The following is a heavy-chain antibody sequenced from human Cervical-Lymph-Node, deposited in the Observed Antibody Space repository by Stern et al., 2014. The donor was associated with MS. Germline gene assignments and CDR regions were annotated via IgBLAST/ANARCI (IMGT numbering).Heavy chain of an antibody. J-gene: IGHJ4*02. CDR3: ASRNGDY. CDR2: IYYSGST. V-gene: IGHV4-59*01. CDR1: GGSISRYY. D-gene: IGHD2-8*01. Sequence: VQLVESGPGLVKPSETLSLTCTVSGGSISRYYWSWIRQPPGKGLEWIGYIYYSGSTNYNPSLKSRVTISVDTSKNQFSLKLSSVTAADTAVYYCASRNGDYWGQGTLVTVSS.